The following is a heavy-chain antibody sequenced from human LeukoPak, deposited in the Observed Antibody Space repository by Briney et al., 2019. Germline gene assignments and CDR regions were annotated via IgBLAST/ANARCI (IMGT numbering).Heavy chain of an antibody. CDR3: ASIVGAIHFDY. CDR2: IYYSGST. Sequence: KPSETLSLTCTVSGVSISSGTYSWGWIRQPPGKGLEWIGTIYYSGSTYYNPSLKSPVTLSVDTSMNRFSLKLRSVTAADTAVYYCASIVGAIHFDYWGQGTLVTVSS. D-gene: IGHD1-26*01. J-gene: IGHJ4*02. CDR1: GVSISSGTYS. V-gene: IGHV4-39*01.